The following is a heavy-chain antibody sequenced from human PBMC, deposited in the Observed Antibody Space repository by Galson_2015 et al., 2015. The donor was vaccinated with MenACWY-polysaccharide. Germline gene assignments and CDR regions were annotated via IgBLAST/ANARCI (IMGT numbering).Heavy chain of an antibody. CDR3: ARERGAGGTYFNY. CDR1: GSSFSSYR. CDR2: ISPHSGAT. V-gene: IGHV1-2*06. J-gene: IGHJ4*02. Sequence: SVKVSCKASGSSFSSYRFSWIRQAPGQGLEWMGRISPHSGATNCAQNFQGRVTMTRDTSISTAYMELSRLSSDDTAVYYCARERGAGGTYFNYWGQGTLVAVSS.